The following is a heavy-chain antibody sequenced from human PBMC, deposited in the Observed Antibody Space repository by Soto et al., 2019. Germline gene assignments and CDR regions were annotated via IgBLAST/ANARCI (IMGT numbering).Heavy chain of an antibody. J-gene: IGHJ6*02. CDR2: IYYTGTT. CDR3: ARDDSFYGEPGYGMNV. D-gene: IGHD4-17*01. Sequence: SETLSLTCTVSGATISSGGFYWSWIRQRPGKGLEWIGHIYYTGTTSYNPSLNSRVTISLDMSSNQFSLKLRSVTAADTAKYFCARDDSFYGEPGYGMNVWGQGTTVT. V-gene: IGHV4-31*03. CDR1: GATISSGGFY.